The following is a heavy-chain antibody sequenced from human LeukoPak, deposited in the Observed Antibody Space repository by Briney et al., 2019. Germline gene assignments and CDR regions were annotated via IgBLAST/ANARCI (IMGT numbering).Heavy chain of an antibody. D-gene: IGHD3-3*01. V-gene: IGHV3-23*01. Sequence: GGSLRLSCAASGFTFSIYAMSWVRQAPGKGLEWVSTVSGSGHSTFYADSVKGRFTISRDNAKNSLYLQMNSLRAEDTAVYYCARDFRFLEDYWGQGTLVTVSS. CDR1: GFTFSIYA. CDR2: VSGSGHST. CDR3: ARDFRFLEDY. J-gene: IGHJ4*02.